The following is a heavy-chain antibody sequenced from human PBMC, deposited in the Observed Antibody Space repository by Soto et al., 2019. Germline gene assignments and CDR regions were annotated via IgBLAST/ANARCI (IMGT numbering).Heavy chain of an antibody. Sequence: QVQLVQSGAEVKKPGASVKVSCKASGYTFTSYTMHWVRQALGQRLEWMGWINAGNGNTKYSQKCQGRVTITRDTSASTAYMELSSLRSEDTAVYYCARETYYYGSGSWPLDYWGQGTLVTVSS. D-gene: IGHD3-10*01. V-gene: IGHV1-3*01. CDR2: INAGNGNT. J-gene: IGHJ4*02. CDR3: ARETYYYGSGSWPLDY. CDR1: GYTFTSYT.